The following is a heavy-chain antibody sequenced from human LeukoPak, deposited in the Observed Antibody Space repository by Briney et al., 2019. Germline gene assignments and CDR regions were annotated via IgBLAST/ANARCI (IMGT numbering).Heavy chain of an antibody. CDR2: VYPGDSDT. CDR1: GYNFATAW. V-gene: IGHV5-51*01. J-gene: IGHJ4*02. CDR3: ARHGRWELDY. D-gene: IGHD4-23*01. Sequence: GESLKISCKASGYNFATAWIAWVRRMPGKGLEWMGIVYPGDSDTKYNPSFQGHVTISADKSITTAYLQWASLKASDTAIYYCARHGRWELDYWGQGTLVSVSS.